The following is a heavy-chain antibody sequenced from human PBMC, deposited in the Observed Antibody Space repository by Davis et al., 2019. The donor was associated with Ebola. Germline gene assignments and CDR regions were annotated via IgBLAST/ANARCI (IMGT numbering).Heavy chain of an antibody. D-gene: IGHD3-10*01. CDR3: TAGGYGSGSRGDY. J-gene: IGHJ4*02. Sequence: GESLKISCAASGFTFSDYYMSWIRQAPGKGLEWVSYISSSGRTIYYADSVKGRFTISRDNSKNTLYLQMNSLKTEDTAVYYCTAGGYGSGSRGDYWGQGTLVTVSS. V-gene: IGHV3-11*01. CDR2: ISSSGRTI. CDR1: GFTFSDYY.